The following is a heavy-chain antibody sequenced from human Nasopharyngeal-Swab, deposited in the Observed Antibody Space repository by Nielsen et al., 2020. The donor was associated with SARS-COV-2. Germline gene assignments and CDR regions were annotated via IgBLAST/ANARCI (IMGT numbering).Heavy chain of an antibody. D-gene: IGHD4-23*01. Sequence: ASVKVSCKVSGYTLTELSIHWVRQAPGKGLEWMGGFDPEDGETIYAQKFQGRVTMTEDTSTDTAYMELSSLRSEDTAVYYCATAPPMVVTPPWWFDPWGQGTLVTVSS. V-gene: IGHV1-24*01. CDR2: FDPEDGET. J-gene: IGHJ5*02. CDR3: ATAPPMVVTPPWWFDP. CDR1: GYTLTELS.